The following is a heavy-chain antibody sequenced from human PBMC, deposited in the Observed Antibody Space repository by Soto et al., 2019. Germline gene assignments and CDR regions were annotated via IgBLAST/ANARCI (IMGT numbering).Heavy chain of an antibody. V-gene: IGHV3-48*01. D-gene: IGHD5-12*01. CDR3: ARDNPSGYGAC. J-gene: IGHJ4*02. CDR2: ISSSSSTI. CDR1: GFTFSSHS. Sequence: EVQLVESGGGLVQPGGSLRLSCAASGFTFSSHSMNWVRQAPGKGLEWVSYISSSSSTIYYADSVKGRFTISRDKAKNSLPAQRNRLRAEDTAVCYCARDNPSGYGACWGQGTLVTVAS.